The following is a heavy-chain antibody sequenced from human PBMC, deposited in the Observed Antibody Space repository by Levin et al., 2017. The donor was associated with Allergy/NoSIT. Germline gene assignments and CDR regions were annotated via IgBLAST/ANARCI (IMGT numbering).Heavy chain of an antibody. D-gene: IGHD5-24*01. Sequence: TGGSLRLSCKTSGYTFTNYAMSWVRQAPGQGLEWMGWINTNTGNPTYAQDFTGQFVFSLDTSVSTAYLQISSLKAEDTAMYYCARVRSDGNWFDTWGQGTLVTVSS. CDR2: INTNTGNP. J-gene: IGHJ5*02. V-gene: IGHV7-4-1*02. CDR1: GYTFTNYA. CDR3: ARVRSDGNWFDT.